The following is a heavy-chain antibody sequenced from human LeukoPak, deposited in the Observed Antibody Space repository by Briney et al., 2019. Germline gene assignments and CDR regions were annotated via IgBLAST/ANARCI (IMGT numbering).Heavy chain of an antibody. CDR1: GYTFTGYY. D-gene: IGHD3-22*01. Sequence: ASVKVSCKASGYTFTGYYMHWVRQAPGLGLEWMGWINPNSGGTNYAQKFQGGVTMIRDTSISTAYMELSRLRSDDTAVYYCARKRGYYDSSGYSRYYFDYWGQGTLVTVSS. J-gene: IGHJ4*02. CDR2: INPNSGGT. V-gene: IGHV1-2*02. CDR3: ARKRGYYDSSGYSRYYFDY.